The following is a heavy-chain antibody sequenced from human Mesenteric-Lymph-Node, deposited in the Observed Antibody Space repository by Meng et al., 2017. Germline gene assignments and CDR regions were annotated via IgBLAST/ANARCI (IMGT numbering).Heavy chain of an antibody. J-gene: IGHJ4*02. Sequence: GESLKISCAASGFTFSDYCMSWIRQAPGKGLEWVALIWYDGRDEYYADSVKGRFTISRDQSKNTLYLQMNSLRVEDTAVYYCARSIAELGIALDFWGQGTLVTVSS. V-gene: IGHV3-33*08. CDR1: GFTFSDYC. D-gene: IGHD6-6*01. CDR2: IWYDGRDE. CDR3: ARSIAELGIALDF.